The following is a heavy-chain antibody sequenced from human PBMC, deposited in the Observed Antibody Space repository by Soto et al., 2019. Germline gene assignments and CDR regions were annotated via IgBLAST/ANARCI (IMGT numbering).Heavy chain of an antibody. D-gene: IGHD2-15*01. CDR2: IYYSGST. V-gene: IGHV4-59*01. Sequence: SETLSLTCTVSGGSISSYYWSWIRQPPGKGLEWIGYIYYSGSTNYNPSLKSRVTISVDTSKNQFSLKLSSVTAADTAVYYCARERCSGGSCYFDYWGQGTLVTVSS. J-gene: IGHJ4*02. CDR1: GGSISSYY. CDR3: ARERCSGGSCYFDY.